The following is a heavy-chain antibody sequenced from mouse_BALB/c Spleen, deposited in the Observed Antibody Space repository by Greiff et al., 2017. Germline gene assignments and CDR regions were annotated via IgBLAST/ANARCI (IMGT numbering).Heavy chain of an antibody. CDR3: ARDPTMITTWYFDV. CDR2: IWAGGST. CDR1: GFSLTSYG. J-gene: IGHJ1*01. Sequence: VQLVESGPGLVAPSQSLSITCTVSGFSLTSYGVHWVRQPPGKGLEWLGVIWAGGSTNYNSALMSRLSISKDNSKSQVFLKMNSLQTDDTAMYYCARDPTMITTWYFDVWGAGTTVTVSS. D-gene: IGHD2-4*01. V-gene: IGHV2-9*02.